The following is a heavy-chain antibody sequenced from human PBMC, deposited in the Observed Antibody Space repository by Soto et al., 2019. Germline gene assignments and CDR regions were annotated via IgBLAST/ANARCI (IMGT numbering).Heavy chain of an antibody. CDR1: GFTFSSYA. V-gene: IGHV4-4*07. D-gene: IGHD1-1*01. CDR3: VRDGTKTLRDWFDP. CDR2: IYATGTT. Sequence: PGGSLRLSCAASGFTFSSYAMSWIRKSAGKGLEWIGRIYATGTTDYNPSLKSRVMMSVDTSKKQFSLKLRSVTAADTAVYYCVRDGTKTLRDWFDPWGQGISVTVSS. J-gene: IGHJ5*02.